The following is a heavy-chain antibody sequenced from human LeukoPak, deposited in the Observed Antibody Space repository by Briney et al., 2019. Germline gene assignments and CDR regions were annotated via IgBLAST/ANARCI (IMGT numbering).Heavy chain of an antibody. Sequence: SETLSLTCAVSGYSISNGYHWGCIRQPPGMRLDWIGIVSHSGSTYYNSSLKSRVTMSIASSKNHVSLKLSSVTATGTAVYYCATTVGDYCGSGTCYSGVEYWGQGSLVTVYS. V-gene: IGHV4-38-2*01. D-gene: IGHD2-15*01. CDR2: VSHSGST. J-gene: IGHJ4*02. CDR1: GYSISNGYH. CDR3: ATTVGDYCGSGTCYSGVEY.